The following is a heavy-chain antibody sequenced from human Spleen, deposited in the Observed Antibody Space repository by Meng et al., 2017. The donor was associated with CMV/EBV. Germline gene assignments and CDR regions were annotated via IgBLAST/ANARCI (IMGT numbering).Heavy chain of an antibody. J-gene: IGHJ4*02. CDR2: INPNSGGT. CDR1: GYTFTGYY. CDR3: ASPDSSSLVTSAFDY. D-gene: IGHD6-13*01. V-gene: IGHV1-2*02. Sequence: QVQLVQAGAEVKKPGASVKVSCKASGYTFTGYYMHWVRQAPGQGLEWMGWINPNSGGTNYAQKFQGRVTMTRDTSISTAYMELSRLRSDDTAVYYCASPDSSSLVTSAFDYWGQGTLVTVSS.